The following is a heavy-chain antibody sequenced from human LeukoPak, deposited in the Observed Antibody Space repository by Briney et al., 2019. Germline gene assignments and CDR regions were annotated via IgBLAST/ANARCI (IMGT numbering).Heavy chain of an antibody. Sequence: GGSLTLSCVASGFTFSSYWMHWVRQTPGKGLVWVSGINSDGSSTSYADSVKGRFTISRDNAKNTLYLQMNSLRAEDTAVYYCASGYSGYYGSRNCYWGQGTLVTVSS. CDR3: ASGYSGYYGSRNCY. D-gene: IGHD3-10*01. CDR2: INSDGSST. CDR1: GFTFSSYW. J-gene: IGHJ4*02. V-gene: IGHV3-74*01.